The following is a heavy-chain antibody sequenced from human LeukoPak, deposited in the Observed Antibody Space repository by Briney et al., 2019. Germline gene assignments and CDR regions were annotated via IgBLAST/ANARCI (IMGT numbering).Heavy chain of an antibody. CDR1: GYTFTSYY. Sequence: ASVKVSCKASGYTFTSYYMYWVRQAPGQGLEWMGIINPNRGSTSYAQKFQGRVTMTRDMSTSTVYMELSSLRSDDTAVYYCARESGLAAALNWGQGTLVTVSS. J-gene: IGHJ4*02. CDR3: ARESGLAAALN. CDR2: INPNRGST. D-gene: IGHD6-13*01. V-gene: IGHV1-46*01.